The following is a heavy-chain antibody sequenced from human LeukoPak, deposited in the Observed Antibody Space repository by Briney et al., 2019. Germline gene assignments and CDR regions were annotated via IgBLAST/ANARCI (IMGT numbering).Heavy chain of an antibody. V-gene: IGHV3-53*01. CDR2: VNSDGSA. Sequence: GSLRLSCAASGFTVSSTYINWVRQAPGKGLECVSLVNSDGSAYYADSVKGRFTISRDNSKNTLYLQMNSLRAEDTAVYYCARDGSGTTYWGPGALVTVSS. D-gene: IGHD1-1*01. CDR3: ARDGSGTTY. J-gene: IGHJ4*02. CDR1: GFTVSSTY.